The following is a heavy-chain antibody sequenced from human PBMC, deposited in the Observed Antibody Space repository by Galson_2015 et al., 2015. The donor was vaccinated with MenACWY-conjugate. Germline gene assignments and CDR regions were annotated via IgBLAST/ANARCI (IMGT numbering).Heavy chain of an antibody. J-gene: IGHJ6*03. CDR2: IYSGGST. V-gene: IGHV3-53*01. D-gene: IGHD3-10*01. Sequence: LRLSCAATSFTVSSNYVAWVRQAPGKGLECVSVIYSGGSTYYTDSAKGRFTVSRDSSKNTVHLQMDNLRVEDTAVYYCARAISLRGSGNFPPGYMDVWGKGTTVTVSS. CDR3: ARAISLRGSGNFPPGYMDV. CDR1: SFTVSSNY.